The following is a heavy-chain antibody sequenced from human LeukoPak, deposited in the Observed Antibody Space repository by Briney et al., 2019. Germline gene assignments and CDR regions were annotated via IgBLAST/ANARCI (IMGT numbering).Heavy chain of an antibody. Sequence: SETPSLTCAVYGGSFSGYYWSWIRQPPGKGLEWIGEINHSGSTNYNPSLKSRVTISVDTSKNQFSLKLSSVTAADTAVYYCARGGYYYDSSGYSTDFDYWGQGTLVTVSS. CDR3: ARGGYYYDSSGYSTDFDY. D-gene: IGHD3-22*01. CDR2: INHSGST. V-gene: IGHV4-34*01. J-gene: IGHJ4*02. CDR1: GGSFSGYY.